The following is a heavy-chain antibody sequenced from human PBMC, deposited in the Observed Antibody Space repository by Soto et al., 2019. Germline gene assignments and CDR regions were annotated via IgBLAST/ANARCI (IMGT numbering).Heavy chain of an antibody. CDR1: GYSFTNFH. V-gene: IGHV1-46*01. D-gene: IGHD6-6*01. Sequence: GASVKVSCKASGYSFTNFHIHWVRQAPGQGLEWMGMIDPSGGITRDAQRLQGRITMTRDASTSTVYMELRSLTSEDTAVYYCSRKGGEYSSSGGRGYYMDVWGKGTTVTVSS. J-gene: IGHJ6*03. CDR3: SRKGGEYSSSGGRGYYMDV. CDR2: IDPSGGIT.